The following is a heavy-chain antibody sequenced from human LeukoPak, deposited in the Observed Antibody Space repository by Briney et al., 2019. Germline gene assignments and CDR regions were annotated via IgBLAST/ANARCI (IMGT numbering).Heavy chain of an antibody. J-gene: IGHJ5*02. Sequence: PSETLSLTCTVSGGSVSSGSYYRNWIRQPPGKGLEWIGYIYYSGSTNYKSSLKSRVTISVDTSKNQFSLKLSSVTAADTAVYYCARSPFMVRGAYNWFDPWGQGTLVTVSS. V-gene: IGHV4-61*01. CDR2: IYYSGST. CDR1: GGSVSSGSYY. D-gene: IGHD3-10*01. CDR3: ARSPFMVRGAYNWFDP.